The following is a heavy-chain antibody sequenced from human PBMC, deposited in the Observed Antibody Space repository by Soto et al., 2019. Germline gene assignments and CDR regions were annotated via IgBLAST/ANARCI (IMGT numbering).Heavy chain of an antibody. Sequence: GGSLRLSCAASGFTFSSYAMSWVRQAPGKGLEWVSAISGSGGSTYYADSVKGRFTISRDNSKNTLYLQMNSLRAEDTAVYYCAKSEVACSSTSCYKKYAFDIWGQGTMVTVSS. D-gene: IGHD2-2*02. CDR3: AKSEVACSSTSCYKKYAFDI. CDR1: GFTFSSYA. J-gene: IGHJ3*02. CDR2: ISGSGGST. V-gene: IGHV3-23*01.